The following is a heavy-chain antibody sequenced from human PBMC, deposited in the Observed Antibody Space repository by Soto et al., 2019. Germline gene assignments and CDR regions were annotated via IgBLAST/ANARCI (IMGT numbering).Heavy chain of an antibody. J-gene: IGHJ6*02. CDR3: AREMSGDCLFLSCYYGMDV. CDR2: IIPIVGTA. Sequence: SVKVSCKASGGTFSSYAISWVRQAPGQGLEWMGGIIPIVGTANYAQKFQGRVTITADKSTSTAYMELSSLRSEDTAVYYCAREMSGDCLFLSCYYGMDVWGQGTTVPVSS. CDR1: GGTFSSYA. V-gene: IGHV1-69*06. D-gene: IGHD2-21*02.